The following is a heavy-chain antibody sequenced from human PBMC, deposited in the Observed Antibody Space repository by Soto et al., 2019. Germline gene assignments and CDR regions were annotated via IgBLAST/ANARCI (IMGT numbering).Heavy chain of an antibody. CDR3: ARDRAAGGY. Sequence: PGGSLRLSCAASGFSFSNYEMNWVRQAPGKGLEWVAYISSGGSTVHYADSVRGRFTVSRDNARSSLYLQMNTLRVEDTALYYCARDRAAGGYWGQGTLVTVSS. J-gene: IGHJ4*02. CDR1: GFSFSNYE. CDR2: ISSGGSTV. V-gene: IGHV3-48*03. D-gene: IGHD6-13*01.